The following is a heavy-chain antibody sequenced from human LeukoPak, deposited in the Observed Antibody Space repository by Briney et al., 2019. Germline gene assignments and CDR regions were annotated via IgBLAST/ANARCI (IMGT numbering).Heavy chain of an antibody. V-gene: IGHV4-59*01. CDR1: GGSISSYY. D-gene: IGHD3-3*01. Sequence: PSETLSLTCTVSGGSISSYYWSWIRQPPGKGLEWIGYIYYSGSTNYNPSLKSRVTISVDTSKNQFSLKLSSVTAADTAVYHCAREGVPIFGVVIDWYFDLWGRGTLVTVSS. CDR3: AREGVPIFGVVIDWYFDL. CDR2: IYYSGST. J-gene: IGHJ2*01.